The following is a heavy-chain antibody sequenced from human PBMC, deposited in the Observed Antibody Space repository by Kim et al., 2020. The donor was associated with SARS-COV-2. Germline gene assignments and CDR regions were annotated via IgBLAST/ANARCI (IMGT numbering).Heavy chain of an antibody. J-gene: IGHJ4*02. CDR3: AGNSESSSSWPDVFDC. D-gene: IGHD5-12*01. V-gene: IGHV3-11*06. Sequence: VKGRLTISRDNAKNSGYLQMNSLRGEDTAVYYCAGNSESSSSWPDVFDCWGQGSLVTVSS.